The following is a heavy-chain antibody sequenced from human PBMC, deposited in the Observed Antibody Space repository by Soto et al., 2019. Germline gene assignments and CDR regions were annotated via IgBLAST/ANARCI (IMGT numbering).Heavy chain of an antibody. CDR1: GAAIGSAGYY. J-gene: IGHJ4*02. CDR2: IYYSGIT. CDR3: ARSPGYYFDY. V-gene: IGHV4-31*03. Sequence: LSLTCTVSGAAIGSAGYYCSWIRQHPGKGLEWIGYIYYSGITYYNPSLKSRVTISVDTSKNQFSLKLSSVTAADTAVYYCARSPGYYFDYWGQGTLVTASS.